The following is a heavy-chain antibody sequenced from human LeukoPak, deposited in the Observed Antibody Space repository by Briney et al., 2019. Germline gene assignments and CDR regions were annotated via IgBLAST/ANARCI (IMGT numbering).Heavy chain of an antibody. CDR1: GFTFSSYG. J-gene: IGHJ4*02. D-gene: IGHD3-16*02. Sequence: PGGSLRLSCAASGFTFSSYGMHWVRQAPGKGLEWVAVISYDGSNKYYADSVKGRFTISRDNSKSTLYLQMNSLRAEDTAVYYCASSLSFGGVIVGLFDYWGQGTLVTVSS. CDR2: ISYDGSNK. CDR3: ASSLSFGGVIVGLFDY. V-gene: IGHV3-30*03.